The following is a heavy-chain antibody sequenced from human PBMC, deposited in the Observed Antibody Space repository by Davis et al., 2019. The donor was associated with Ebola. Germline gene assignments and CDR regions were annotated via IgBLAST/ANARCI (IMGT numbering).Heavy chain of an antibody. Sequence: GGSLRLSCPASGFTFSSYAMSWVRPAPGKGLEWVSAISGSGGSTYYADSVKGRFTISRDNSKNTLYLQMNSLRAEDTAVYYCAKGGYSYGYRSGMDVWGQGTTVTVSS. J-gene: IGHJ6*02. CDR3: AKGGYSYGYRSGMDV. CDR2: ISGSGGST. V-gene: IGHV3-23*01. D-gene: IGHD5-18*01. CDR1: GFTFSSYA.